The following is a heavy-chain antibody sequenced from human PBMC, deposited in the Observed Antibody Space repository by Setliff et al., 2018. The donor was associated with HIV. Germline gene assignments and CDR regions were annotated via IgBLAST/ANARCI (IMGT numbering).Heavy chain of an antibody. D-gene: IGHD3-10*01. CDR2: INHSGST. J-gene: IGHJ4*02. V-gene: IGHV4-34*01. CDR1: GGSFSGYY. CDR3: ARGGGITWKSYSFDY. Sequence: PSETLSLTCAVYGGSFSGYYWSWIRQPPGKGLEWIGEINHSGSTNYNPSLKSRVTISVDTSKKQFSLKLTSVTAADTGVYYCARGGGITWKSYSFDYWGQGTLVTVSS.